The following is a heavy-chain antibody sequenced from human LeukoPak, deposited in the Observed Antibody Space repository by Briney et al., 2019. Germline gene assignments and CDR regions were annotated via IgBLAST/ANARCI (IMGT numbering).Heavy chain of an antibody. CDR3: ATGRGKYYYDSSGYYDLDY. Sequence: SVKVSCKASGGTFSSYAISWVRQAPGQGLEWMGGIIPIFGTANYAQKFQGRVTITADESTSTAYMELSSLRSEDTAVYYCATGRGKYYYDSSGYYDLDYWGQGTLVTVSS. CDR2: IIPIFGTA. D-gene: IGHD3-22*01. CDR1: GGTFSSYA. V-gene: IGHV1-69*13. J-gene: IGHJ4*02.